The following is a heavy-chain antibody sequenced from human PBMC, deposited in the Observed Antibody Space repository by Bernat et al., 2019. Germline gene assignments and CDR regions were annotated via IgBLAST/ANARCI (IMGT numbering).Heavy chain of an antibody. CDR1: GFTFSSYG. V-gene: IGHV3-30*18. CDR3: AKEIDY. J-gene: IGHJ4*02. CDR2: ISYDGSNK. Sequence: VQLVESGGGLVQPGGSLRLSCAASGFTFSSYGMHWVRQAPGKGLEWVAVISYDGSNKYYAESVKGRFTISRDNSKNTLYLQMKSLRAEDTAVYYCAKEIDYWGQGTLVTVSS.